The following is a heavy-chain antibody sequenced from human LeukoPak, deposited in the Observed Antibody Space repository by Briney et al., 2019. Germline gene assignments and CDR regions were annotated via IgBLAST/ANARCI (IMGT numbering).Heavy chain of an antibody. CDR3: ARALMPRTYFDY. V-gene: IGHV4-61*01. CDR2: IYYSGST. Sequence: SETLPLTCTVSGGSVGSGSYYWSWIRQPPGKGLEWIGYIYYSGSTNYNPSLKSRVTISVDTSKNQFSLKLSSVTAADTAVYYCARALMPRTYFDYWGQGTLVTVSS. D-gene: IGHD2-2*01. J-gene: IGHJ4*02. CDR1: GGSVGSGSYY.